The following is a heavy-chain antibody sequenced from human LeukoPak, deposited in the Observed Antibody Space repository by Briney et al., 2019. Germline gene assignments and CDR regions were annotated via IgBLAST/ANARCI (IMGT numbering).Heavy chain of an antibody. Sequence: GGSLRLSCAASGFTFEDHVMHWVRQAPGKGLVWVSRINSDGSTTSYADSVKGRFTISRDNAKNTLYLQMNSLRAEDTAVYYCARVAVGAWYWGQGTLVTVSS. CDR1: GFTFEDHV. CDR2: INSDGSTT. D-gene: IGHD1-26*01. J-gene: IGHJ4*02. CDR3: ARVAVGAWY. V-gene: IGHV3-74*01.